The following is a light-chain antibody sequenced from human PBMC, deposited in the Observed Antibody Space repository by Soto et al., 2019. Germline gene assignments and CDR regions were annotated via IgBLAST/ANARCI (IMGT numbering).Light chain of an antibody. CDR1: QSVDSN. CDR3: QQRSNFIT. J-gene: IGKJ5*01. Sequence: EIVMTQSPATLSVSPGERATLSCRASQSVDSNLAWYQQKPGQAPRLLIFGASTRATGIPARFSGSGSGTDFTLTISSLESEDFAVYYCQQRSNFITFGQGTRLEIK. V-gene: IGKV3D-15*01. CDR2: GAS.